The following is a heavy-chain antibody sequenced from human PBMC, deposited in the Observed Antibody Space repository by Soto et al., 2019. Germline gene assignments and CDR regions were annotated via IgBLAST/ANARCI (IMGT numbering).Heavy chain of an antibody. Sequence: GGSLRLSCAASGFNFNSYTINWVRQAPGKRLEWLSSISSSGYIFSTDSVRGRFTISRDNAKNSVYLQINSLRAEDTAVYFCARDCSGGSCYPGMDVWGQGTTVTVPS. J-gene: IGHJ6*02. CDR2: ISSSGYI. CDR3: ARDCSGGSCYPGMDV. V-gene: IGHV3-21*04. D-gene: IGHD2-15*01. CDR1: GFNFNSYT.